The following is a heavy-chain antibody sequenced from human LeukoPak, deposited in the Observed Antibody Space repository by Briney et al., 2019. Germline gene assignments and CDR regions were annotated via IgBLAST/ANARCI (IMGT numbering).Heavy chain of an antibody. V-gene: IGHV1-18*04. J-gene: IGHJ4*02. CDR1: GYTFTGYY. CDR2: ISAYNGNT. D-gene: IGHD3-16*02. Sequence: ASVKVSCKASGYTFTGYYMHWVRQAPGQGLEWMGWISAYNGNTNYAQKLQGRVTMTTDTSTSTAYMELRSLRSDGTAVYYCARETFGGVIVPDYFDYWGQGTLVTVSS. CDR3: ARETFGGVIVPDYFDY.